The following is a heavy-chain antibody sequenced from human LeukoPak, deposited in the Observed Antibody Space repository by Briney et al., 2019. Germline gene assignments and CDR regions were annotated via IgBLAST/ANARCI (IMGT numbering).Heavy chain of an antibody. D-gene: IGHD4-11*01. CDR1: GGSISSSSYY. V-gene: IGHV4-39*07. J-gene: IGHJ6*03. Sequence: SETLSLTCTVSGGSISSSSYYWGWIRQPPGKGLEWIGSIYYSGSTYYNPSLKSRVTISVDTSKNQFSLKLSSVTAADTAVYYCARGCCNYAIKYYYYYYMDVWGKGTTVTVSS. CDR3: ARGCCNYAIKYYYYYYMDV. CDR2: IYYSGST.